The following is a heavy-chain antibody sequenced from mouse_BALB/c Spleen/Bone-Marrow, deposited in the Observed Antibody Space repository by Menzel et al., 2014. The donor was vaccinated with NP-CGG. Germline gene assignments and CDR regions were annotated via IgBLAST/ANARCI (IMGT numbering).Heavy chain of an antibody. V-gene: IGHV1-80*01. J-gene: IGHJ1*01. CDR2: IHPGDGDT. D-gene: IGHD2-3*01. CDR1: GYTFTNFW. CDR3: ARSGDGYYWYFDV. Sequence: QVQLKESGAELVRPGSSVKISCKASGYTFTNFWMNWVKQRPGQGLEWIGQIHPGDGDTNNNGKFKGKATPTTDKSSSTAYMQLSSLTSENTAVYFCARSGDGYYWYFDVWGAGTMVTVSS.